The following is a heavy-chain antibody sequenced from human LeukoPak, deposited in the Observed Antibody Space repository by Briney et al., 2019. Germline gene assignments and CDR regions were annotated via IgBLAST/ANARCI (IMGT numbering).Heavy chain of an antibody. CDR2: ISGSGGST. CDR3: IVFGDSNH. Sequence: GGSLRLSCAASGFTFSSYAMSWVRQAPGKGLEWVSGISGSGGSTYDADSVKGRFTISRDTSKNTLYLQINSLRVEDTAVYYCIVFGDSNHWGQGTLVTVSS. V-gene: IGHV3-23*01. J-gene: IGHJ5*02. CDR1: GFTFSSYA. D-gene: IGHD4-17*01.